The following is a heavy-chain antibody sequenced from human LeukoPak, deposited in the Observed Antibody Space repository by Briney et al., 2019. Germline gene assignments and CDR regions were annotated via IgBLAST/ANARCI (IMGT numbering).Heavy chain of an antibody. D-gene: IGHD3-22*01. V-gene: IGHV3-23*01. Sequence: PGGSLRLSCAASGFTVSSYAMSWVRQAPGKGLEWVSAISGSGGSTYYADSVKGRSTISRDNSKNTLYLQMNSLRAEDPAVYYCPKDPIPPTNRGFYYASSAHMGNYWGQGTLVTVSS. J-gene: IGHJ4*02. CDR2: ISGSGGST. CDR3: PKDPIPPTNRGFYYASSAHMGNY. CDR1: GFTVSSYA.